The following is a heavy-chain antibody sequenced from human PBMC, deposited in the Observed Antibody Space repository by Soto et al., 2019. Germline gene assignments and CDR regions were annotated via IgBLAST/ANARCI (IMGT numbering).Heavy chain of an antibody. V-gene: IGHV4-59*01. CDR2: IYYSGST. CDR1: GGSISGYY. D-gene: IGHD2-21*01. J-gene: IGHJ3*02. Sequence: SETLSLTCTVSGGSISGYYWSWIRQPPGKGLEWIGYIYYSGSTNYNPSLKSRVTISVDTSKNQFSLKLSSVTAADTAVYYCARGPPRLGAFDIWGQGTMVTVSS. CDR3: ARGPPRLGAFDI.